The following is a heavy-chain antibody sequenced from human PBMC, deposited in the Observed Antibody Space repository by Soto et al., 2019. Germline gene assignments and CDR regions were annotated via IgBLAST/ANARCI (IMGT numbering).Heavy chain of an antibody. V-gene: IGHV3-30*18. CDR2: ISYDGSNK. D-gene: IGHD2-2*01. J-gene: IGHJ4*02. CDR3: ANAPAIVLVPAALGGDY. CDR1: GFTFSSYC. Sequence: GGSLILSCAASGFTFSSYCMHWVRQAPGKGLEWVAVISYDGSNKYYADSVKGRFTISRDNSKNTLYLQMNSLRAEDTAVYYCANAPAIVLVPAALGGDYWGQGTLVTVSS.